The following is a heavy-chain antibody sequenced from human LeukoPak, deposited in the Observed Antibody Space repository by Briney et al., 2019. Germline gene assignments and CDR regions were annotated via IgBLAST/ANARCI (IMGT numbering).Heavy chain of an antibody. CDR1: GGSISSGSYY. J-gene: IGHJ4*02. Sequence: SQTLSLTCTVSGGSISSGSYYWSWIRQPAGKGLEWIGRIYTSGTTNYNPSLKSRVTMSVDTSKNQFSLKLTSVTAADTAVYYCARLLGPLDYVWGSSRSKWGQGTLVTVSS. CDR2: IYTSGTT. CDR3: ARLLGPLDYVWGSSRSK. D-gene: IGHD3-16*02. V-gene: IGHV4-61*02.